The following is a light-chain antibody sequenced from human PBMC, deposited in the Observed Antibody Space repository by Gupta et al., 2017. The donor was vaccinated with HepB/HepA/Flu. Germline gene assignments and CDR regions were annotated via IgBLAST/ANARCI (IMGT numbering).Light chain of an antibody. CDR3: QQYNNWPPLT. V-gene: IGKV3-15*01. CDR1: QSVSSN. J-gene: IGKJ4*01. Sequence: EIVMTQSPATLSVSPGERATLSCRASQSVSSNLPWYQQKPGQAPRLLIYGASTRATGIPARCSGSGSGTEFTLTISSLQSEDFAVYYCQQYNNWPPLTFGGGTKVEIK. CDR2: GAS.